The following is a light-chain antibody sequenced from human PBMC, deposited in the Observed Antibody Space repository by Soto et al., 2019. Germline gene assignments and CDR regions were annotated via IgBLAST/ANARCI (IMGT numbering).Light chain of an antibody. J-gene: IGKJ3*01. CDR1: QSVSSY. V-gene: IGKV3-11*01. CDR2: DAS. CDR3: QQRSNWPPLFT. Sequence: EIVLTQSPATLSLSPGERATLSCRASQSVSSYLAWYQQKPGQAPRLLIYDASNWATGIPARFSGSGSGTDFTRTISSLEPEDFAVYYSQQRSNWPPLFTFGPGTKVDIK.